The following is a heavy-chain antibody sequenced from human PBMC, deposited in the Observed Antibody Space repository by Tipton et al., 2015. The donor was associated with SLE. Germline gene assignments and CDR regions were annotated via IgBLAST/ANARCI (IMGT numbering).Heavy chain of an antibody. CDR1: GGFISSYY. D-gene: IGHD3-16*01. J-gene: IGHJ4*02. CDR3: ARDQVGVGDFDY. Sequence: TLSLTCTVSGGFISSYYWSWIRQPPGKGLEWIGYIHHSGSTNYHPSLQSRVTISRDPSKNQFSLKLISATAADTAVYYCARDQVGVGDFDYWSQGTLVTVSS. V-gene: IGHV4-59*01. CDR2: IHHSGST.